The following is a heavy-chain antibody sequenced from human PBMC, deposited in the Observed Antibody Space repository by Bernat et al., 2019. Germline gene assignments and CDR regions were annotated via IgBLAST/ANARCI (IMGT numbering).Heavy chain of an antibody. D-gene: IGHD3-10*01. J-gene: IGHJ4*02. CDR3: ARARGIGESTD. Sequence: QVQLQESGPGLVKPSETLSLTCTVSGDSINSYYWSWIRQPPGKGLEWIGYIYYRGSTNYSPSLKSRVTISLDASKNQFSLQLSSVTAADTAVYYCARARGIGESTDWGQGTLVTVPS. V-gene: IGHV4-59*01. CDR1: GDSINSYY. CDR2: IYYRGST.